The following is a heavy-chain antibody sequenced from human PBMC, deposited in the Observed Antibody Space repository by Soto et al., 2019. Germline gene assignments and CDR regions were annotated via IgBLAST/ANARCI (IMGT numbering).Heavy chain of an antibody. J-gene: IGHJ4*02. Sequence: GGSLRLSCAASGFTFSSYAMSWVRQAPGKGLEWVSAISGSGGSTYYADSVKGRFTISRDNAKNSLYLQMNSLRAEDTAVYYCARDGVVVVPAAHDYWGQGTLVTVSS. D-gene: IGHD2-2*01. V-gene: IGHV3-23*01. CDR2: ISGSGGST. CDR1: GFTFSSYA. CDR3: ARDGVVVVPAAHDY.